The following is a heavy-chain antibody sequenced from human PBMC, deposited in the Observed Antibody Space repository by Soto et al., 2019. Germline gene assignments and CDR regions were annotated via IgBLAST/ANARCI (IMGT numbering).Heavy chain of an antibody. D-gene: IGHD5-18*01. V-gene: IGHV4-4*07. CDR1: GGSTSGNY. Sequence: QVQLQESGPGPVKASETLSLTCTLSGGSTSGNYWSWIRQPAGKGLEWIGRIYSSGRTHYNPSLKNPVNKVVFPDHFFLKLNSVTAADTAVYYCARDFDVNTALDYWYFDLWGRGTLVTVSS. CDR3: ARDFDVNTALDYWYFDL. J-gene: IGHJ2*01. CDR2: IYSSGRT.